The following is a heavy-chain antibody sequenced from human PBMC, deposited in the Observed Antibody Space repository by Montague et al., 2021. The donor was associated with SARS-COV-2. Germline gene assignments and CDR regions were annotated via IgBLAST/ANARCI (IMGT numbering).Heavy chain of an antibody. CDR3: ARALPVTTFFYSYYGMDV. CDR2: ISHSGST. J-gene: IGHJ6*02. D-gene: IGHD4-17*01. CDR1: GGSFSGYY. Sequence: SETLSLTCAVYGGSFSGYYWSWIRQPPGKGLEWIGEISHSGSTNYNPSLKSRVTISVDTSKNQFSLELSSVTAADTAVYYCARALPVTTFFYSYYGMDVWGQGTTVTVPS. V-gene: IGHV4-34*01.